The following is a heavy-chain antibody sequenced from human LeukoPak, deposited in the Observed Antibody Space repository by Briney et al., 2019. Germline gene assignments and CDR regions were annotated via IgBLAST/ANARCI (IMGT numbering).Heavy chain of an antibody. CDR2: INHSGST. J-gene: IGHJ4*02. Sequence: SETLSPTCAVYGGSFSGYYWSWSRQPPGKGLEWIGEINHSGSTNYNPSLKSRVTISLDTSKNQFSLKLSSVTAAETAVYYCARNPNQLLFSHPFDYWGQGTLVTVSS. CDR3: ARNPNQLLFSHPFDY. V-gene: IGHV4-34*01. D-gene: IGHD2-2*01. CDR1: GGSFSGYY.